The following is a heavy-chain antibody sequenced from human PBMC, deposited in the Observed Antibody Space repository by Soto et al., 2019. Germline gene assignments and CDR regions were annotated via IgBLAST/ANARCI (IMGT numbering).Heavy chain of an antibody. CDR1: GVTFSSYW. Sequence: PVRSLRLSCAASGVTFSSYWMHWVRQAPGKGLVWVSRINSDGSSTSYADSVKGRFTISRDNAKNTLYLQMNSLRAEDTAVYYCARDPTYFYDSSGYYDYWGQGTLVNVSS. CDR2: INSDGSST. J-gene: IGHJ4*02. V-gene: IGHV3-74*01. CDR3: ARDPTYFYDSSGYYDY. D-gene: IGHD3-22*01.